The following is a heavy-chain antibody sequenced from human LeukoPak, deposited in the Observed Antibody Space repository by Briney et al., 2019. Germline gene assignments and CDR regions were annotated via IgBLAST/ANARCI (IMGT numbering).Heavy chain of an antibody. CDR2: IYYSGST. Sequence: SETLSLTCTVSGGSISSGSYYWGWIRQPPGKGLEWIGSIYYSGSTYYNPSLKSRVTISVDTSKNQFSLKLSSVTAADTAVYYCARDRHDYRFDYWGQGTLVTVSS. D-gene: IGHD4-11*01. CDR3: ARDRHDYRFDY. J-gene: IGHJ4*02. CDR1: GGSISSGSYY. V-gene: IGHV4-39*07.